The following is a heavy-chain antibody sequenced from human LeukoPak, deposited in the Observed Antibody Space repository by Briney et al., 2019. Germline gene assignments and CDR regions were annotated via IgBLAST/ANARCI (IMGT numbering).Heavy chain of an antibody. J-gene: IGHJ4*02. CDR1: GFTFSSYT. CDR3: AKNPTHAAAGIYFDC. CDR2: ISGSGDSI. V-gene: IGHV3-23*01. D-gene: IGHD6-13*01. Sequence: GGSLRLSCAASGFTFSSYTMSWVRQGPERGLEWVSTISGSGDSIYYADSVKGRFTISRDNSKNTLYLEVNSLRADDTAIYYCAKNPTHAAAGIYFDCWGQGTLVTVSS.